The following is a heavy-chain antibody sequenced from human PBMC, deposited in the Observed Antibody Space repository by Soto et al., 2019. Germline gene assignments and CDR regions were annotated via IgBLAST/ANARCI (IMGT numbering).Heavy chain of an antibody. V-gene: IGHV1-3*01. D-gene: IGHD6-19*01. CDR3: ARDLEIAVAATCGDYFDY. Sequence: ASVKVSCKASGYTFTSYAMHWVRQAPGQRLEWMGWINAGNGNTKYSQKFQGRVTITRDTSASTAYMELSSLRSEDTAVYYCARDLEIAVAATCGDYFDYWGQGTLVTVSS. J-gene: IGHJ4*02. CDR2: INAGNGNT. CDR1: GYTFTSYA.